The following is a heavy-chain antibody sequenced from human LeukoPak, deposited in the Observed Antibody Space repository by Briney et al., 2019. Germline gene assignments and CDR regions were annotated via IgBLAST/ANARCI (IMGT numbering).Heavy chain of an antibody. Sequence: GASVKVSCKASGYTFTSYYMHWVRQAPGQGLEWMGIINPSGGSTSYAQKFQGRVTMTRDTSTSTAYMELRSLRSDDTAVYFCARDQTYYYDSSGYLDYWGQGTLVTVSS. J-gene: IGHJ4*02. CDR3: ARDQTYYYDSSGYLDY. CDR1: GYTFTSYY. V-gene: IGHV1-46*01. D-gene: IGHD3-22*01. CDR2: INPSGGST.